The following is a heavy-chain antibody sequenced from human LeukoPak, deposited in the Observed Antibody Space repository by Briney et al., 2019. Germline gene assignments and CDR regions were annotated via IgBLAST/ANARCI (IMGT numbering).Heavy chain of an antibody. Sequence: GGTLRLSCAASGLIFTKHGMSWVRQAPGKGLEWVSAISDSDDSTYYADSVKGRFTISRDNSKNTLYLQMNSLRAEDTAVYYCARDSSALAAAGTSTLNRYDYWGQGTLVTVSS. D-gene: IGHD6-13*01. CDR2: ISDSDDST. V-gene: IGHV3-23*01. J-gene: IGHJ4*02. CDR1: GLIFTKHG. CDR3: ARDSSALAAAGTSTLNRYDY.